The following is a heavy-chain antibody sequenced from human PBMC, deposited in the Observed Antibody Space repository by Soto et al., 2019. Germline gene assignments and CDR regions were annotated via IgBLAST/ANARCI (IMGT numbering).Heavy chain of an antibody. Sequence: ASVKVSCKVSGYTLTELSMHWVRQAPGKGLEWMGGFDPEDGVTIYAQKFQGRVTMTEDKSTDTAYMELSSLRSEDTAVYYCARVDTIFGVVLDRAMEVWGKGTTVTVSS. CDR3: ARVDTIFGVVLDRAMEV. CDR1: GYTLTELS. V-gene: IGHV1-24*01. D-gene: IGHD3-3*01. CDR2: FDPEDGVT. J-gene: IGHJ6*04.